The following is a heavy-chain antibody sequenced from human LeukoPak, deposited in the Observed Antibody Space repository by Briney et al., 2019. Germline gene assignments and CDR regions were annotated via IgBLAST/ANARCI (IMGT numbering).Heavy chain of an antibody. Sequence: ASVKVSCKASGYTFTSYYMHWVRQAPGQGLEWMGIINPSGGSTSYAQKFQGRVTMTRDTSTSTVYMELSSLRSEDTAVYYCARGEDIVVVPAAGVAAFDYWGQGTLVTVSS. CDR2: INPSGGST. D-gene: IGHD2-2*01. V-gene: IGHV1-46*01. CDR3: ARGEDIVVVPAAGVAAFDY. CDR1: GYTFTSYY. J-gene: IGHJ4*02.